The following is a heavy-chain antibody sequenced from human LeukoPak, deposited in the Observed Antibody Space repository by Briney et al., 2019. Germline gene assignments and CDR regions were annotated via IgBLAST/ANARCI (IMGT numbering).Heavy chain of an antibody. D-gene: IGHD3-22*01. V-gene: IGHV3-11*06. CDR1: GFTFSDYY. J-gene: IGHJ3*02. CDR2: ISSSSSYI. Sequence: GGSLRLSCAASGFTFSDYYMSWIRQAPGKGLEWVSSISSSSSYIYYAASVKGRFTISRDNAKNSLYLQMSSLRAEDTAVYYCATTHSPEVVVSADDAFDIWGQGKMVTVSS. CDR3: ATTHSPEVVVSADDAFDI.